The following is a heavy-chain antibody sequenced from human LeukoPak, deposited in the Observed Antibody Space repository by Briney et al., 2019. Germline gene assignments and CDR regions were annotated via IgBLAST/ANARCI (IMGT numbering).Heavy chain of an antibody. CDR3: AKEDYGDPLYYYYYYGMDV. Sequence: GGSLRLSCAASGFTFSSYGMHWVRQAPGKGLEWVAVIWYDGSNKYYADSVKGRFTISRDNSKNTLYLQMNSLRAEDTAVYYCAKEDYGDPLYYYYYYGMDVWGKGTTVTVSS. J-gene: IGHJ6*04. D-gene: IGHD4-17*01. CDR2: IWYDGSNK. CDR1: GFTFSSYG. V-gene: IGHV3-30*02.